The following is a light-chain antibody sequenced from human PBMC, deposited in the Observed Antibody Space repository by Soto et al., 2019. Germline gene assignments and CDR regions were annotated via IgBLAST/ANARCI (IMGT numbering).Light chain of an antibody. CDR2: KAS. V-gene: IGKV1-5*03. J-gene: IGKJ2*01. CDR1: QSLSYW. CDR3: QQYDRSPYT. Sequence: DIQMTQSPSTLSASVGDTVTITCRASQSLSYWLAWYQQKPGQAPKLLIHKASTLESGVPPWFGGSGSGTEFTLTISSVQPDDFATFYCQQYDRSPYTFGQGTKLEIK.